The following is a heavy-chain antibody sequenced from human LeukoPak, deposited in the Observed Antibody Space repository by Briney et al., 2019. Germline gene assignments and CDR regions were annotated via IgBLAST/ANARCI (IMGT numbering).Heavy chain of an antibody. J-gene: IGHJ5*02. D-gene: IGHD6-6*01. CDR2: MNPNSGNT. V-gene: IGHV1-8*03. CDR1: GYTFTSYD. CDR3: AREYSSSSGHENWFDP. Sequence: ASVKVSCKASGYTFTSYDINWVRQATGQGLEWMGWMNPNSGNTGYAQKFQGRVTITRNTSISTAYMELSSLRSEDTAVYYCAREYSSSSGHENWFDPWGQGTLVTVSS.